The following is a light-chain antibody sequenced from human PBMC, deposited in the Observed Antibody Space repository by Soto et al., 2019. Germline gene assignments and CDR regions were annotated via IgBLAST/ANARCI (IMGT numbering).Light chain of an antibody. CDR1: SSDVGGYNY. V-gene: IGLV2-14*01. J-gene: IGLJ1*01. Sequence: QSALTQPASVSGSPGQSITISCTGTSSDVGGYNYVAWYQQHPGKVPRLMIYEVSNRPSGISYRFSGSKSGSTASLTISGLQAEDEADYYCISYTGSSASYVFGTGTKVTVL. CDR2: EVS. CDR3: ISYTGSSASYV.